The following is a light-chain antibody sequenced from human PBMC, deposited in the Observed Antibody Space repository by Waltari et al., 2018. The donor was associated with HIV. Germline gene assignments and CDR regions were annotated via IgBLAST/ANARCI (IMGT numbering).Light chain of an antibody. J-gene: IGLJ2*01. V-gene: IGLV2-8*01. CDR1: SSDVGAYNL. Sequence: QSVLTQPPSVSEAPRQRVTISCTGTSSDVGAYNLVSWYQQRPGEAPKLMIYEVTKRPSGVPARFSGSKSGNTASLTVSGLQAEDEADYYCSSYAGSATLAFGGGTKLTVL. CDR2: EVT. CDR3: SSYAGSATLA.